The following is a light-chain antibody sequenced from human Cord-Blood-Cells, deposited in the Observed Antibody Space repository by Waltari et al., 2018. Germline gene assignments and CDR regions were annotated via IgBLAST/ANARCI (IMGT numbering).Light chain of an antibody. J-gene: IGLJ3*02. CDR2: DVS. V-gene: IGLV2-14*01. CDR3: SSYTSSSTLWV. CDR1: SSDVGGYNY. Sequence: QSALTQPASVSGSPGQSLTIHCTGTSSDVGGYNYVSWYQQHPGKAPKLMIYDVSNRPSGVSNRFSGSKSGNTASLTISGLQAEDEADYYCSSYTSSSTLWVFGGGTKLTVL.